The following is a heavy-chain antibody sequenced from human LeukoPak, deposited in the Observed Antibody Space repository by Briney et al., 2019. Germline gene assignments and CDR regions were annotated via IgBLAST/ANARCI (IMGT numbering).Heavy chain of an antibody. Sequence: SQTLSLTCAVSGGSISSGGYSWSWIRQPPGKGLEWIGYIYHSGSTYYNPSLKSRVTISVDRSKNQFSLKLSSVTAADTAVYYCARETGRYYYDSSASFDYWGQGTLVTVSS. V-gene: IGHV4-30-2*01. CDR2: IYHSGST. J-gene: IGHJ4*02. CDR3: ARETGRYYYDSSASFDY. CDR1: GGSISSGGYS. D-gene: IGHD3-22*01.